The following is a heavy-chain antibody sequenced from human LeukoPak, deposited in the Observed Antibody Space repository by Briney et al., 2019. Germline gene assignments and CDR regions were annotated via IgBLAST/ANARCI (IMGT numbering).Heavy chain of an antibody. CDR3: ARDRDGAENFDY. CDR1: GYTFTSYY. V-gene: IGHV1-46*01. D-gene: IGHD2-21*02. CDR2: INVGGGST. Sequence: ASVKVSCKTSGYTFTSYYIHWVRQAPGQGLEWMGIINVGGGSTTYAQKFQGRVTMTKDTSSTTVYMELSSLKSEDSAVYYCARDRDGAENFDYWGQGTLVTVSS. J-gene: IGHJ4*02.